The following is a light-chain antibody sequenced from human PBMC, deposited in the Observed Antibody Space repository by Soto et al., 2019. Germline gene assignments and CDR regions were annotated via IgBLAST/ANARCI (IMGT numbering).Light chain of an antibody. CDR1: QSVGSAY. CDR3: QQYGTSWT. J-gene: IGKJ1*01. V-gene: IGKV3-20*01. CDR2: GAS. Sequence: EIVLTQSPVILSLSPGQRATLSCRASQSVGSAYLALFQQKSGQAPRLLIYGASRRTTGTPDRFSGSGSGTDFTLTISRLEPEDFAVYYCQQYGTSWTFGQGTRVEIK.